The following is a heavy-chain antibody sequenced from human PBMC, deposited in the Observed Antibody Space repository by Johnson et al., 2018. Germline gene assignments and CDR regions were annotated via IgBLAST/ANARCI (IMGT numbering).Heavy chain of an antibody. V-gene: IGHV1-69*01. CDR2: IIPIFGTA. CDR3: ARGDRNWNCVQCGYYDGRDV. D-gene: IGHD1-7*01. J-gene: IGHJ6*02. Sequence: QVQLVESGAEVKKPGSSVKVSCKASGGTFSSYAISWVRQAPGQGLEWMGGIIPIFGTANYAQKFQGRVTITADESTSTGYMELSSLRSEDTAVYYCARGDRNWNCVQCGYYDGRDVWGQGTTVTVSS. CDR1: GGTFSSYA.